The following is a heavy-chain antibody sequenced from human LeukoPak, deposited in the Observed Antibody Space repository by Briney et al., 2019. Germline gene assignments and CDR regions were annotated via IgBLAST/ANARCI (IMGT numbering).Heavy chain of an antibody. J-gene: IGHJ4*02. CDR1: GFTFYDYA. CDR3: AKDTGDYYGSGSPFDY. V-gene: IGHV3-9*01. Sequence: GGSLRLSCAASGFTFYDYAMHWVRHAPGKGLEWVSGISWNSGSIGYADSVKGRFTISRDNAKNSLYLQMNSLRAEDTALYYCAKDTGDYYGSGSPFDYWGQGTLVTVSS. D-gene: IGHD3-10*01. CDR2: ISWNSGSI.